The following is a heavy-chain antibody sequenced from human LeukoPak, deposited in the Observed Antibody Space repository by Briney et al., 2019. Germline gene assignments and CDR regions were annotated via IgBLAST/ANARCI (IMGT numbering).Heavy chain of an antibody. CDR2: IIPIFGTA. D-gene: IGHD3-10*01. Sequence: SVKVSCKASGYTFTGHYIHWVRQAPGQGLEWMGGIIPIFGTANYAQKFQGRVTITADKSTSTAYMELSSLRCEDTAVYYCARAGDRGPYYYGAGSYRNWFDPWGQGTLVTVSS. CDR1: GYTFTGHY. V-gene: IGHV1-69*06. CDR3: ARAGDRGPYYYGAGSYRNWFDP. J-gene: IGHJ5*02.